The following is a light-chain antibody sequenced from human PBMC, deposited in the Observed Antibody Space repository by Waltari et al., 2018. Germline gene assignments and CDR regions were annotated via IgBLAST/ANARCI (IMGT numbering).Light chain of an antibody. CDR3: AAWDDSLSGLV. CDR1: SSHIGSNY. V-gene: IGLV1-47*01. J-gene: IGLJ2*01. CDR2: RNN. Sequence: QSVLTQPPSASGTPGQRVTISCSGSSSHIGSNYVYWYQQLPGTAPKLLIYRNNQRPSGVPDRCSGSKSGTSASLAISGLRSEDEADYYCAAWDDSLSGLVVGGGTKLTVL.